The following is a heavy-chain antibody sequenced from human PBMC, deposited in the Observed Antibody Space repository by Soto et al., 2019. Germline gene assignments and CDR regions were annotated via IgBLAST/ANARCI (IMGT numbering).Heavy chain of an antibody. CDR3: ARALTGQQQLVLKY. CDR1: GYTFSSYA. J-gene: IGHJ4*02. CDR2: IIPIFGTA. V-gene: IGHV1-69*13. D-gene: IGHD6-13*01. Sequence: SLKVSCKTSGYTFSSYAISCGRHTTGQGLEWMGGIIPIFGTANYAQKFQGRVTITADESTSTAYMELSSLRSEDTAVYYCARALTGQQQLVLKYWGQGTLVTVSS.